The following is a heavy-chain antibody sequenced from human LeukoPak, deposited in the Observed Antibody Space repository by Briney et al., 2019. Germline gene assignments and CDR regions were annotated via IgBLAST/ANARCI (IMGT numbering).Heavy chain of an antibody. J-gene: IGHJ4*02. Sequence: GGSLRLSCAVSGFTFSSYAMSWVRQAPGQGLEWVSAIGPSGGSTYYADSVKGRFTISRDNSKNTLYLQMNSLRVEDTALYYCVKRVDYGGNYYFDYWGQGTLVTVSS. V-gene: IGHV3-23*01. CDR3: VKRVDYGGNYYFDY. CDR2: IGPSGGST. D-gene: IGHD4-23*01. CDR1: GFTFSSYA.